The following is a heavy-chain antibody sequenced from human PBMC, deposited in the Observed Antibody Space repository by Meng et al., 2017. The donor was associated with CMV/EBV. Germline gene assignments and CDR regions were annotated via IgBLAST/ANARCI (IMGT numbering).Heavy chain of an antibody. CDR1: GGTFSSYA. Sequence: GGTFSSYAISWVRQAPGQGLEWMGGIIPIFGTANYAQKFQGRVTITTDESTSTAYMELSSLRSEDTAVYYCARGGGTIFGVVTNNWFDPRGQGTLVTVSS. CDR2: IIPIFGTA. CDR3: ARGGGTIFGVVTNNWFDP. D-gene: IGHD3-3*01. J-gene: IGHJ5*02. V-gene: IGHV1-69*05.